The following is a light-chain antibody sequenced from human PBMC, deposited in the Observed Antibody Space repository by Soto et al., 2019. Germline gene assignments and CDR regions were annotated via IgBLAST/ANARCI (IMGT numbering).Light chain of an antibody. V-gene: IGKV2-28*01. J-gene: IGKJ4*01. CDR2: FGS. CDR3: QQYYSYPLT. CDR1: QRLLYNNTYNY. Sequence: EIVMTQSPVTLPVTPGEPASISCRSSQRLLYNNTYNYLDWYVQKPGQSPQLLIYFGSNRAPGVPDRFSGSGSGTDFTLTISGLQSEDFATYYCQQYYSYPLTFGGGTKV.